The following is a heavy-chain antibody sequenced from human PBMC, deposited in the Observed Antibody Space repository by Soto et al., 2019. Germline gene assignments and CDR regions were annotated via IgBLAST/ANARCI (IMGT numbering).Heavy chain of an antibody. CDR3: AKDILFGETSYYSGMDV. CDR2: ISWNSARI. J-gene: IGHJ6*02. Sequence: EVQLVESGGGLVQPGRSLRLSCGASGFTFDDYAMHWVRQAPGKGLEWVAGISWNSARIDYADSVKGRFTVSRDNAKNPLYLQINSLRAEDTALYFCAKDILFGETSYYSGMDVWGQGTTVTVSS. CDR1: GFTFDDYA. V-gene: IGHV3-9*01. D-gene: IGHD3-10*01.